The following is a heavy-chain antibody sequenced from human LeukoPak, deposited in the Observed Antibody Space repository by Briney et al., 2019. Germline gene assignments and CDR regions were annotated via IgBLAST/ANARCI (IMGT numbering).Heavy chain of an antibody. CDR1: GYSISSGYY. CDR3: ARDQWELPIDY. D-gene: IGHD1-26*01. J-gene: IGHJ4*02. CDR2: IYYSGST. Sequence: SETLSLTCTVSGYSISSGYYWGWIRQPPGKGLEWIGSIYYSGSTYYNPSLKSRVTISVDTSKNQFSLKLSSVTAADTAVYYCARDQWELPIDYWGQGTLVTVSS. V-gene: IGHV4-38-2*02.